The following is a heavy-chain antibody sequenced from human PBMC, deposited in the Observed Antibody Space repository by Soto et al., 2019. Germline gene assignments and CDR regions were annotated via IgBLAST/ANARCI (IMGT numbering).Heavy chain of an antibody. V-gene: IGHV1-18*01. J-gene: IGHJ5*02. CDR1: GYTFTTYG. CDR3: ARDDCSSSSGYLGRA. D-gene: IGHD2-2*01. Sequence: QVQLVQSGAEVKKPGASVKVSCKASGYTFTTYGISWVRQAPGQGLEWMGWISAYDGNTNYAQKLQGRVTMTADTSTSTAYMELRSLRSDDTAVYYCARDDCSSSSGYLGRAWGQGALVTVSS. CDR2: ISAYDGNT.